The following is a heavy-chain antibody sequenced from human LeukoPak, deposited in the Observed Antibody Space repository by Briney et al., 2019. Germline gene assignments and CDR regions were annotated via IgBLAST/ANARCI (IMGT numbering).Heavy chain of an antibody. Sequence: ASVKVSCKVSGYTLTELSMHWVRQAPGKGLEWKGGFDPEDGETIYAQKFQGRVTMTEDTSTDTAYMELSSLRSEDTAVYYCATDWYRIDAFDIWGQGTMVTVSS. CDR3: ATDWYRIDAFDI. V-gene: IGHV1-24*01. CDR2: FDPEDGET. D-gene: IGHD1-26*01. J-gene: IGHJ3*02. CDR1: GYTLTELS.